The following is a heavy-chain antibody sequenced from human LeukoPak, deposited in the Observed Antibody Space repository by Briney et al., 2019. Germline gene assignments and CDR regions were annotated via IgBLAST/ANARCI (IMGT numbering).Heavy chain of an antibody. D-gene: IGHD3-10*01. CDR1: GGSISSGGYY. V-gene: IGHV4-30-2*01. Sequence: KSSETLSLTCTVSGGSISSGGYYWSWIRQPPGKGLEWIGYIYHSGSTYYNPSLKSRVTMSVDTSKNQFSLKLSSVTAADTAVYYCARGFGYYGSGFYYYYGMDVWGQGTTVTVSS. CDR2: IYHSGST. J-gene: IGHJ6*02. CDR3: ARGFGYYGSGFYYYYGMDV.